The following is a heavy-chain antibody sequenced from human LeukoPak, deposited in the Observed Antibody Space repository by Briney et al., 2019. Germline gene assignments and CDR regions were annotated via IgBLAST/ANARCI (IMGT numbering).Heavy chain of an antibody. CDR3: AQGSSNWANFDY. Sequence: SETLSLSCSVSGDSISSSYWSWIRQPPGKGLEWIGFIYYTGSTNYNPSLKSRVTISVDTSKNQFSLKLSSVTAADTAVYYCAQGSSNWANFDYWGQGTLVTVSS. D-gene: IGHD4-11*01. J-gene: IGHJ4*02. V-gene: IGHV4-59*01. CDR2: IYYTGST. CDR1: GDSISSSY.